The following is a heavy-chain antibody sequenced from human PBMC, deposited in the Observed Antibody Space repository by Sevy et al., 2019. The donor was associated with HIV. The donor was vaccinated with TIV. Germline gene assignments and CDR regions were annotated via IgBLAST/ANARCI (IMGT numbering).Heavy chain of an antibody. V-gene: IGHV1-69*06. D-gene: IGHD2-2*01. Sequence: ASVKVSCKASGRTLTSYTISWVRQAPGQGLEWMGGINPIFETTNYAQKFQDRVTITADKSTSTTYMELSSLKSEDTAVYYCARDDPRQSCSKNVCSFSASPPDNWGQGTLVTVSS. CDR1: GRTLTSYT. CDR3: ARDDPRQSCSKNVCSFSASPPDN. J-gene: IGHJ4*02. CDR2: INPIFETT.